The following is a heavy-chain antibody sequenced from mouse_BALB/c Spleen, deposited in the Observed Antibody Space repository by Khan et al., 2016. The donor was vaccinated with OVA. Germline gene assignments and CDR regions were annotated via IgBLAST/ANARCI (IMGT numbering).Heavy chain of an antibody. CDR2: IDPFSGDT. D-gene: IGHD2-2*01. J-gene: IGHJ3*01. CDR1: GYSFTSYY. CDR3: TRHGYVAWFTY. V-gene: IGHV1-31*01. Sequence: VQLQQSGPELMKPGASVKISCKASGYSFTSYYIHWVMESHGKSLEWIGYIDPFSGDTTYNQKFKGKATLTVDKSSSTAYILLSNLTSEDPAVYYCTRHGYVAWFTYWGQGTLVTVSA.